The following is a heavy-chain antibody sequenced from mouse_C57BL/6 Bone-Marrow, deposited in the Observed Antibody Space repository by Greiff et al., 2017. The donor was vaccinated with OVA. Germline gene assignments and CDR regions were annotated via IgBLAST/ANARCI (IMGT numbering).Heavy chain of an antibody. D-gene: IGHD2-3*01. CDR3: AREGWLLWYYAMDY. V-gene: IGHV1-39*01. CDR2: INPNYGTT. J-gene: IGHJ4*01. CDR1: GYSFTDSN. Sequence: VQLQQSGPELVKPGASVKISCKASGYSFTDSNMNWVKQSNGKSLEWIGVINPNYGTTSYNQKFKGKATLTVDQSSSTAYMQLNSLTSEDSAVYYCAREGWLLWYYAMDYWGQGTSVTVSS.